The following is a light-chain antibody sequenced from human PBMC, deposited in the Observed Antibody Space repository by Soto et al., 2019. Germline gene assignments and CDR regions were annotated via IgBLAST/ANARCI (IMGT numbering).Light chain of an antibody. V-gene: IGLV2-14*01. CDR1: SSDVGGYNY. CDR3: CSYTSSSTRV. Sequence: QSALTQPASVSGSPGQSITISCTGTSSDVGGYNYVSWYQQHPGKAPKLMIYDVGNRPSGVSNRFSGSKSGNTASLTISGLQPEDEADYYCCSYTSSSTRVLGTGTKVTVL. J-gene: IGLJ1*01. CDR2: DVG.